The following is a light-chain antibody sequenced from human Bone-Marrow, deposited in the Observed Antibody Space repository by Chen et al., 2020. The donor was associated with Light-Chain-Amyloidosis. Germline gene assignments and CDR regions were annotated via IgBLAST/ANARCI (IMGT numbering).Light chain of an antibody. V-gene: IGLV2-14*01. J-gene: IGLJ1*01. Sequence: QSALTQPASASGSPGQSITISCTGTSSDVGGDNHVSWYQQHPDKAPKLMIYEFANRPSWVPDRFSGSKSDNTASLTISGLQTEDEADYFCSSYTITNTLVFGSGTRVTVL. CDR1: SSDVGGDNH. CDR3: SSYTITNTLV. CDR2: EFA.